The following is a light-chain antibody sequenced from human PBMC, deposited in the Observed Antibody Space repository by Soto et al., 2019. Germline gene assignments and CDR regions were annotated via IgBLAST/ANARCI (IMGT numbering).Light chain of an antibody. J-gene: IGKJ3*01. Sequence: EIVLTQSPGTLSLSPWERATLSCRASQSVGSTYLAWYQQKPGQAPKLLIYGVSSRATGIPDRFSGSGSGTDFTLTISRLEPEDFAVYYCQQYGTSPLTFGPGTKVDI. V-gene: IGKV3-20*01. CDR3: QQYGTSPLT. CDR2: GVS. CDR1: QSVGSTY.